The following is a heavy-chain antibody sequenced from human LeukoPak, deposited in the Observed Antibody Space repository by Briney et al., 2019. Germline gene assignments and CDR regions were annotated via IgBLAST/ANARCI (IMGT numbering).Heavy chain of an antibody. J-gene: IGHJ6*03. V-gene: IGHV4-31*02. Sequence: RXXPGXXXEWIGYIXYXGSTYYNPSLKSRVTISVYTSKNQFSLKLSSVTAADTAVYYCARVLSWVYDSSGYPYYCYYMDVWGKGTTVTVSS. CDR2: IXYXGST. CDR3: ARVLSWVYDSSGYPYYCYYMDV. D-gene: IGHD3-22*01.